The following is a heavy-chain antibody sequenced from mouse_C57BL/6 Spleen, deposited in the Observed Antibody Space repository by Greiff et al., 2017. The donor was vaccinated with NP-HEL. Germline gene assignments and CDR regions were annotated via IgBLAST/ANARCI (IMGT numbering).Heavy chain of an antibody. J-gene: IGHJ2*01. D-gene: IGHD2-2*01. CDR2: IDPSDSYT. V-gene: IGHV1-69*01. CDR3: AREVMVTYFDY. Sequence: QVQLQQPGAELVMPGASVKLSCKASGYTFTSYWMHWVKQRPGQGLEWIGEIDPSDSYTNYNQKFKGKSTLTVDKSSSTAYMQLSSLTSEDSAVYYCAREVMVTYFDYWGQGTTLTVSS. CDR1: GYTFTSYW.